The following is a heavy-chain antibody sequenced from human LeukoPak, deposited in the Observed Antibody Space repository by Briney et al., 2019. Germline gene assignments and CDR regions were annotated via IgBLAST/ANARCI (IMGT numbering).Heavy chain of an antibody. CDR1: GFTFSGSA. J-gene: IGHJ5*02. CDR2: IRSKANSYAT. CDR3: TSPAPGPP. Sequence: GGSLRLSCAASGFTFSGSAMHWVRQASGKWLEWVGRIRSKANSYATAYAASVKGRFTISRDDSKNAAYLQMNSLKTEDTAVYYCTSPAPGPPWGQGTLVTVSS. V-gene: IGHV3-73*01.